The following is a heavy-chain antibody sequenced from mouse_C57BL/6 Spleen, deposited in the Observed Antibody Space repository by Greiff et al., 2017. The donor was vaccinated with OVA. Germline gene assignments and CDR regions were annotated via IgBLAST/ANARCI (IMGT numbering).Heavy chain of an antibody. V-gene: IGHV1-64*01. D-gene: IGHD2-5*01. Sequence: VQLQQPGAELVKPGASVKLSCKASGYTFTSYWMHWVKQRPGQGLEWIGMIHPNSGSTNYNEKFKSKATLTVDKSSSTAYMQLSSLTSEDSAVYYCARRGYYSNYIYAMDYWGQGTSVTVSS. CDR3: ARRGYYSNYIYAMDY. J-gene: IGHJ4*01. CDR2: IHPNSGST. CDR1: GYTFTSYW.